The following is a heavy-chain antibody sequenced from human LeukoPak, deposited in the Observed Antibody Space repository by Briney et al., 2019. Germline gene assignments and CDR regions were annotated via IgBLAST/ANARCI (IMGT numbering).Heavy chain of an antibody. V-gene: IGHV3-7*01. D-gene: IGHD3-10*01. Sequence: GGSLRLSCAASGFTFSSYWMSWVRQAPGKGLEWVANIKQDGSEKYYVDSVKGRFTISRDNAKNSLYLQMNSLRAEDTAVYYCGREGPAPSFTMVGGVFFGRDVGGQGPTATAPS. CDR1: GFTFSSYW. CDR2: IKQDGSEK. CDR3: GREGPAPSFTMVGGVFFGRDV. J-gene: IGHJ6*02.